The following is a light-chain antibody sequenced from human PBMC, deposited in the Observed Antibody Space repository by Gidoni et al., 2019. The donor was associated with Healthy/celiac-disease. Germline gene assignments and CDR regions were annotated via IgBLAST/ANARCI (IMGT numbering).Light chain of an antibody. J-gene: IGLJ2*01. Sequence: QSVLTQPPSVSAAPGQRVTIPCPGSSSNIGGGYDVNWYQQLPGTAPKLLIYDNSNRPSGVPDRFSGSKSGTLASLAITGLQAEDEADYYCQSYDSSLSAVVFGGGTKLTVL. CDR1: SSNIGGGYD. CDR3: QSYDSSLSAVV. V-gene: IGLV1-40*01. CDR2: DNS.